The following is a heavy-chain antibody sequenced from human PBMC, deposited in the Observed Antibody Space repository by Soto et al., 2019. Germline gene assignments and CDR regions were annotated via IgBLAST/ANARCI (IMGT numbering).Heavy chain of an antibody. V-gene: IGHV3-53*01. Sequence: EVQLVESGGGLIQPGGSLRLSCAVSGFTVSNNYMSWVRQAPGKGLEGVSVIYSGGYTAYGDSVKGRFTISRDNSKNTRFCQRNSRGADEAAVYSWAADRGGGGYWGQGTLVTVSS. D-gene: IGHD3-10*01. CDR1: GFTVSNNY. CDR2: IYSGGYT. J-gene: IGHJ4*02. CDR3: AADRGGGGY.